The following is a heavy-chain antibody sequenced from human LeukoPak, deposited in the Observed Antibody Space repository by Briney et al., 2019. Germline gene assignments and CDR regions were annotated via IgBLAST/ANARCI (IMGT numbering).Heavy chain of an antibody. CDR1: SDFLSTSHW. V-gene: IGHV4-4*02. CDR2: IYYSGST. CDR3: ARGYRIAAAVYFDY. D-gene: IGHD6-13*01. J-gene: IGHJ4*02. Sequence: PSETLSLTCAVSSDFLSTSHWWNWVRQSPGEGLEWIGSIYYSGSTYYNPSLKSRVTISVDRSRNQFSLKLSSVTAADTAVYYCARGYRIAAAVYFDYWGQGTLVTVSS.